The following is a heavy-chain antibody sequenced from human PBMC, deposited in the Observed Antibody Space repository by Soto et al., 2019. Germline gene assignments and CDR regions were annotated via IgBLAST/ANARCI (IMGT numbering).Heavy chain of an antibody. J-gene: IGHJ4*02. CDR2: VDSDGSGT. CDR3: ATVFEH. V-gene: IGHV3-74*01. Sequence: EVQLVESGGGSVQPGGSLRLSCVASGITFSGYWMHWVRQVPGKGLVWVARVDSDGSGTSYADSAKGRFTISRDNAKNTLYLQMISLRVEDTAVYYCATVFEHWGQGIPVTVSS. CDR1: GITFSGYW.